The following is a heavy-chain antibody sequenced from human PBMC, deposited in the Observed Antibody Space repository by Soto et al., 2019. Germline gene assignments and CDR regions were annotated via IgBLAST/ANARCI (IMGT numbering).Heavy chain of an antibody. V-gene: IGHV1-18*04. CDR3: AMDYGDRPEYFKH. CDR2: ISPLKGRT. J-gene: IGHJ1*01. D-gene: IGHD4-17*01. CDR1: GYTFTSYG. Sequence: QGQLVQSGPDLKRPGASMKVSCKASGYTFTSYGISCVRQAPGQGLEWMAWISPLKGRTQYSQKAQGRVTLSTDTSSNTAYMEMTTLRVDDTAVYYCAMDYGDRPEYFKHWGQGTLVTVS.